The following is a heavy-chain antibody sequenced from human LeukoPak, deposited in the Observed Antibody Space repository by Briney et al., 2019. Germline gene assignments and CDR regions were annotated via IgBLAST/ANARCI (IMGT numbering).Heavy chain of an antibody. V-gene: IGHV1-2*02. Sequence: ASVKVSCKASRYTFSGYYMHWVRQAPGQGLEWMGWINPNSGVTDYAQNFQGKVTMTRDTSISTAYVELSRLRSDDTAVYYCARDGGLRLAAAGTNGYWGQGTLVTVSS. J-gene: IGHJ4*02. CDR3: ARDGGLRLAAAGTNGY. CDR2: INPNSGVT. CDR1: RYTFSGYY. D-gene: IGHD6-13*01.